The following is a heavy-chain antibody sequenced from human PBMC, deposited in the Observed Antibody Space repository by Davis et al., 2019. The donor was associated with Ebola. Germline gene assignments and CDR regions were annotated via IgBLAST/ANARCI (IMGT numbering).Heavy chain of an antibody. D-gene: IGHD4-23*01. CDR3: TATDDEGGDY. V-gene: IGHV3-48*03. Sequence: GGSLRLSCAASGFTFSSYEMNWVRQAPGKGLEWVSYISSSGSTTYYADSVKGRFTISRDNSKNTLYLQMNSLRAEDTAVYFCTATDDEGGDYWGQGTLVTVSS. J-gene: IGHJ4*02. CDR2: ISSSGSTT. CDR1: GFTFSSYE.